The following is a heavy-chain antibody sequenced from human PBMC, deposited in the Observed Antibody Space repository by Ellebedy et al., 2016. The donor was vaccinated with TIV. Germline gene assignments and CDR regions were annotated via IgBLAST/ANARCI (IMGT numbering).Heavy chain of an antibody. Sequence: GESLKISCAASGFTFTNHAVSWVRQAPGKGPEWVSVISGSGGTTYYADSAKGRFTISRVNSKNTLFLQMNSLRAEDTALYYCARDFTGAGRFFDLWGRGTLVTVSS. CDR2: ISGSGGTT. J-gene: IGHJ2*01. CDR1: GFTFTNHA. D-gene: IGHD7-27*01. CDR3: ARDFTGAGRFFDL. V-gene: IGHV3-23*01.